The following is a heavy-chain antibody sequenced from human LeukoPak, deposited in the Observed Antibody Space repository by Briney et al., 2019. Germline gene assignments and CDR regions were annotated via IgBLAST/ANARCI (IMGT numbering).Heavy chain of an antibody. J-gene: IGHJ5*02. D-gene: IGHD2-2*01. CDR2: INPNSGGT. V-gene: IGHV1-2*02. CDR3: ARVRCSSTSCYYLAMGGGWFDP. Sequence: ASVKVSCKASGYTFTGYYMHWVRQAPGQGLEWMGWINPNSGGTNYAQKFQGRVTMTRDTSISTAYMELSRLRSDDTAVYYCARVRCSSTSCYYLAMGGGWFDPWGQGTLVTVSS. CDR1: GYTFTGYY.